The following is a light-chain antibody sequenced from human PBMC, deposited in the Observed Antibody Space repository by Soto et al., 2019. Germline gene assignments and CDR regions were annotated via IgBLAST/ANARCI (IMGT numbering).Light chain of an antibody. CDR3: QQYGSSLT. V-gene: IGKV3-20*01. Sequence: EIVLTQSPGTLSLSPGERATLSCRASQSVRSSYLAWYQQKPGQAPRLLIYGASSRATGIQDRFSGSGSGTEFTLNISRLEPDHFAVYSCQQYGSSLTFGQGTRLEIK. J-gene: IGKJ5*01. CDR1: QSVRSSY. CDR2: GAS.